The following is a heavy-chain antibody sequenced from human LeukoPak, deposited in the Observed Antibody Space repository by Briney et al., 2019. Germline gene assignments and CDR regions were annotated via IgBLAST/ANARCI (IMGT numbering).Heavy chain of an antibody. V-gene: IGHV1-2*02. CDR3: ARDRVQLWFLLSY. D-gene: IGHD5-18*01. CDR1: GYTFTGYY. Sequence: VASVKVSCKASGYTFTGYYMHWVRQAPGQGLERMGWLNPNSGVTNYAQKFQGRVTMTRDTSISTAYMELSRLTSDDTAVYYCARDRVQLWFLLSYWGQGTLVTVSP. J-gene: IGHJ4*02. CDR2: LNPNSGVT.